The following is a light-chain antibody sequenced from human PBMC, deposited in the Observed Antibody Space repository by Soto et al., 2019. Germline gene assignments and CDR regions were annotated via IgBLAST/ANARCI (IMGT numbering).Light chain of an antibody. Sequence: QSVLTQPPSASGTPGQRVTISCSGSSSNIGINTVNWYQQLPGTAPKLLIYSNNQRPSGVPDRFSGSKSGTSASLAISGLQSEDEADYYCAAWDDSLNGQDYYVFGTGTKVTVL. CDR2: SNN. CDR3: AAWDDSLNGQDYYV. V-gene: IGLV1-44*01. J-gene: IGLJ1*01. CDR1: SSNIGINT.